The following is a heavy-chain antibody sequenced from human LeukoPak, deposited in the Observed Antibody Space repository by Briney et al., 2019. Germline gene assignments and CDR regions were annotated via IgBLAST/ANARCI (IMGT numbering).Heavy chain of an antibody. J-gene: IGHJ4*02. V-gene: IGHV1-18*01. CDR1: GGTFSSYA. CDR2: ISAYNGNT. Sequence: ASVKVSCKASGGTFSSYAISWVRQAPGQGLEWMGWISAYNGNTNYAQKLQGRVTMTTDTSTSTAYMELRSLRSDDTAVYYCARGVYYDFWSDWGQGTLVTVSS. CDR3: ARGVYYDFWSD. D-gene: IGHD3-3*01.